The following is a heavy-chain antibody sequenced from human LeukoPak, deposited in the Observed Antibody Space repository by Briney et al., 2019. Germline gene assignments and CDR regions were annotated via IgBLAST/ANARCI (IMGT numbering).Heavy chain of an antibody. J-gene: IGHJ4*02. CDR1: GFTFSAYN. V-gene: IGHV3-30*18. D-gene: IGHD4-17*01. Sequence: GGSLRLSCAASGFTFSAYNMNWVRRTPGKGLEWVGIMSNSGENTFYGEAVKGRFTISRDNSQNTLYLQMNSLRPEDTAVYYCAKGGASVTRYVDYWGRGTLVTVSS. CDR3: AKGGASVTRYVDY. CDR2: MSNSGENT.